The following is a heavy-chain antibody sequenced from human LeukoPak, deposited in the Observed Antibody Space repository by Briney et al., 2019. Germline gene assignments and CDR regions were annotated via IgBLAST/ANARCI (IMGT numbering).Heavy chain of an antibody. CDR3: ASPFSSSSTYDY. V-gene: IGHV4-39*01. J-gene: IGHJ4*02. Sequence: PSGTLSLTCTVSGGSISSSSYYWGWIRQPPGKGLEWIGSIYYSGSTYYNPSLKSRVTISVDTSKNQFSLKLSSVTAADTAVYYCASPFSSSSTYDYWGQGTLVTVSS. CDR1: GGSISSSSYY. CDR2: IYYSGST. D-gene: IGHD6-6*01.